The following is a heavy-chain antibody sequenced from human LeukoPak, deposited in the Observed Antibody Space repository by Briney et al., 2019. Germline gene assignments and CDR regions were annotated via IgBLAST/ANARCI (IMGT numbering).Heavy chain of an antibody. Sequence: GGSLRLSCAASGFTVSSNYMSWVRQAPGKGLEWVSVIYSGGSTYYADSVKGRFTISRDNSKNTLYLQMNSLRAEDTAVYYCARVQRITMAEFDYWGQGTLVTVSS. CDR2: IYSGGST. V-gene: IGHV3-53*01. CDR1: GFTVSSNY. D-gene: IGHD3-10*01. CDR3: ARVQRITMAEFDY. J-gene: IGHJ4*02.